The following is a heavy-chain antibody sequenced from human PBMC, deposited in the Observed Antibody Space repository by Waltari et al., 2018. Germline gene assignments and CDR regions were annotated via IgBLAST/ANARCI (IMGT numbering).Heavy chain of an antibody. V-gene: IGHV4-59*01. J-gene: IGHJ4*02. D-gene: IGHD6-19*01. Sequence: QVQLQESGPGLVKPSETLSLTCTVSGGSISSYYWSWIRQPPGKGLEWIGYIYYSGSTNYNPSLKSRVTISVDTSKNQFSLKLSSVTAADTAVYYCARAVAGTYYPFDYWGQGKLVTVSS. CDR2: IYYSGST. CDR1: GGSISSYY. CDR3: ARAVAGTYYPFDY.